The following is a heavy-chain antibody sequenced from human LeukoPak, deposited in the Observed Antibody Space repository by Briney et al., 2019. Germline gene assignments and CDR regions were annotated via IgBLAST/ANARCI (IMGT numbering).Heavy chain of an antibody. V-gene: IGHV3-23*01. CDR1: GFTFSSYA. CDR2: ISCSGGNT. CDR3: APGGLWGTRLFDY. D-gene: IGHD4/OR15-4a*01. J-gene: IGHJ4*02. Sequence: GGSLRLSCSASGFTFSSYAISWIRQAPGKGLEWGSVISCSGGNTYYADSVKGRFTISRDNSKNTLYLQMNSLRAEDTAVYYCAPGGLWGTRLFDYWGQGTLVPVSS.